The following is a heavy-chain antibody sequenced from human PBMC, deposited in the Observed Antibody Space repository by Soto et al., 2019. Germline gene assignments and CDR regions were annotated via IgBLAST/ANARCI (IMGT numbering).Heavy chain of an antibody. V-gene: IGHV1-3*01. CDR1: GYTFTSYA. CDR2: INAGNGNT. CDR3: ARGGSLYWYFDL. Sequence: QVQLVQSGAEVKKPGASVKVSCKASGYTFTSYAMHWVRQASGQRLEWMGWINAGNGNTRYSQKFQGRVTITRDTSASTAYMELSSLRSEHTVVYYCARGGSLYWYFDLWGRGTLVPVSS. J-gene: IGHJ2*01. D-gene: IGHD1-26*01.